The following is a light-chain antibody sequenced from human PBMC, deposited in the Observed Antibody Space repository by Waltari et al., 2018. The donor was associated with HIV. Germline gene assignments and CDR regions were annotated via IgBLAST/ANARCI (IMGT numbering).Light chain of an antibody. CDR2: GAS. V-gene: IGKV3-11*01. Sequence: EIVLTQSPATLSLSPGERATLSCRASQSVSSSLAWYQLKPGQAPRLLIYGASNRATGIPARFSGGGSGTDFTLTISSLEPEEFAVYYCLQRNSWPLTFGGGTRVEIK. CDR3: LQRNSWPLT. CDR1: QSVSSS. J-gene: IGKJ4*01.